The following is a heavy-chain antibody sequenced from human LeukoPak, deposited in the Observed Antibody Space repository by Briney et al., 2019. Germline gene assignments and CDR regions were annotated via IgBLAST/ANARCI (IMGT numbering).Heavy chain of an antibody. CDR2: ISGSGGSI. CDR3: AKSNGYGLVDI. J-gene: IGHJ3*02. Sequence: GGSLRLSCAASGFTFSSYGMTWVRQAPGKGLEWVSGISGSGGSIYYADSVKGRFTISRDNSKNTLYLQMNSLRAEDTAVYYCAKSNGYGLVDIWGQGTMVTVSS. D-gene: IGHD3-10*01. V-gene: IGHV3-23*01. CDR1: GFTFSSYG.